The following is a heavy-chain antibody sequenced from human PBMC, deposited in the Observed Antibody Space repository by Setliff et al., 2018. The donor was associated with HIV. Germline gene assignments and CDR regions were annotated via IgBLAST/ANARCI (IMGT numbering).Heavy chain of an antibody. CDR1: GFMFGVDW. V-gene: IGHV3-7*01. CDR2: VTPDGGDK. D-gene: IGHD2-21*01. Sequence: GESLKISCAASGFMFGVDWMSWVRQTPGKGLEWVASVTPDGGDKYYANSMMGLFTISRDNGKNAVYLQTNSLTAEDTALYDCVRDLARVIAHWGQGTLVTVSS. CDR3: VRDLARVIAH. J-gene: IGHJ4*02.